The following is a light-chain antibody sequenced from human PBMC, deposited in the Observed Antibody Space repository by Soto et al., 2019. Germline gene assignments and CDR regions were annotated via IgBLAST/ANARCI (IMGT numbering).Light chain of an antibody. CDR2: AAS. CDR1: QSISSY. CDR3: QQSYSTPPT. Sequence: DIQMTQSPSSLSASVGDRVTITCRASQSISSYLNWYQQKPGKAPKLLIYAASSLQSGVPSRFSGSGSGTDFTLTISSLQPEDFENYYCQQSYSTPPTFGQGTKVEIK. J-gene: IGKJ1*01. V-gene: IGKV1-39*01.